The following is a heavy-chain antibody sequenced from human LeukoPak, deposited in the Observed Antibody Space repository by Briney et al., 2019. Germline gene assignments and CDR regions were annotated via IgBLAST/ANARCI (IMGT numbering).Heavy chain of an antibody. J-gene: IGHJ4*02. CDR3: ARHSPAPSITIFGVAVN. V-gene: IGHV5-51*01. D-gene: IGHD3-3*01. CDR1: GYSFTSYW. CDR2: IYPGDSDT. Sequence: GESLKISCKGSGYSFTSYWIGWVRQMPGKGLEWMGIIYPGDSDTRYCPSFQGQVTISADKSISTAYLQWSSLKASDTAMYYCARHSPAPSITIFGVAVNWGQGTLVTVSS.